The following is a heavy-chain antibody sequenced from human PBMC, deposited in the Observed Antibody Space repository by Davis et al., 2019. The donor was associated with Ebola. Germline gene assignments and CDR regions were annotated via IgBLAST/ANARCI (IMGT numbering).Heavy chain of an antibody. CDR3: ARDGATYYDFWSGHGWFDP. Sequence: ASVKVSCKASGYTSTSYGISWVRQAPGQGLEWMGWISAYNGNTNYAQKLQGRVTMTTDTSTSTAYMELRSLRSDDTAVYYCARDGATYYDFWSGHGWFDPWGQGTLVTVSS. CDR1: GYTSTSYG. CDR2: ISAYNGNT. J-gene: IGHJ5*02. D-gene: IGHD3-3*01. V-gene: IGHV1-18*04.